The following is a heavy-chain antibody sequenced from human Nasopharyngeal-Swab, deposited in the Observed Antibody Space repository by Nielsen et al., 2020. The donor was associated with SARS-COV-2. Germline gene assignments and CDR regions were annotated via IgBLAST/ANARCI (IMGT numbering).Heavy chain of an antibody. D-gene: IGHD6-19*01. Sequence: GGSLRLSCAASGFTFSSYAMSWVRQAPGKGLEWVSAISGSGGSTYYADSVKGRFTISRDNSKNTLYLQMNSLRAEDTAVYYCAKDLPFARIAVAGTAFDYWGQGTLVTVSS. CDR1: GFTFSSYA. CDR2: ISGSGGST. CDR3: AKDLPFARIAVAGTAFDY. V-gene: IGHV3-23*01. J-gene: IGHJ4*02.